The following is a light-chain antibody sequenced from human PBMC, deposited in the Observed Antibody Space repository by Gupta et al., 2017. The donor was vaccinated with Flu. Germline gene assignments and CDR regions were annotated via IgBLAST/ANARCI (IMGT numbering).Light chain of an antibody. Sequence: DIQMTQSPSSLSASVGDRVTITCRASQSISTYLNWYQQKPGKAPRLLIYGASTLQGGVPSRFSGSGSGTDFTLTISRLQPEDFATYYWQRSSSARAFGHGTKVDVK. V-gene: IGKV1-39*01. J-gene: IGKJ3*01. CDR2: GAS. CDR1: QSISTY. CDR3: QRSSSARA.